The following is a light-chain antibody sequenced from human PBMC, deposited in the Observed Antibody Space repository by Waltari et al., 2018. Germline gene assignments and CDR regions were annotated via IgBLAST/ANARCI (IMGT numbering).Light chain of an antibody. Sequence: DIQMTQSPSSLSASVGDRVTITCRASQYIKNQLAWFQQRPGKAPKSLIYGASTLQSGVPSKFSGSGSGTHFTLTITDLQPDDFATYFCQQYDGYPFTFGPGTTVDVK. V-gene: IGKV1-16*02. J-gene: IGKJ3*01. CDR1: QYIKNQ. CDR3: QQYDGYPFT. CDR2: GAS.